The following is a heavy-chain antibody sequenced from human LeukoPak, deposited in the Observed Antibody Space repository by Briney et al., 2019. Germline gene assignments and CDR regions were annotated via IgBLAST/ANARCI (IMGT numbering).Heavy chain of an antibody. Sequence: GGSLRLSCAASGFTFSDYYMSWIRQAPGKGLEWVSYISSSSSYTNYADSVKGRFTISRDNAKNSLYLQMNSLRAEDTAVYYCARSSAQYCSGGSCYSDYWGQGTLVTVSS. D-gene: IGHD2-15*01. V-gene: IGHV3-11*06. J-gene: IGHJ4*02. CDR3: ARSSAQYCSGGSCYSDY. CDR2: ISSSSSYT. CDR1: GFTFSDYY.